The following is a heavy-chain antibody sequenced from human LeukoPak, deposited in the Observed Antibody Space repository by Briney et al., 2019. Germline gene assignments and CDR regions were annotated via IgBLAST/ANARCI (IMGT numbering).Heavy chain of an antibody. CDR1: GFIFSSYW. CDR2: IKEDGSAK. Sequence: GGSLRLSCAASGFIFSSYWMNWVRQAPGKGLEWVANIKEDGSAKYYADSVKGRFTISRDNAKNSLYLQMNSLRAEDTAVYYCVMDMDVWGQGTTVTVSS. CDR3: VMDMDV. J-gene: IGHJ6*02. V-gene: IGHV3-7*05.